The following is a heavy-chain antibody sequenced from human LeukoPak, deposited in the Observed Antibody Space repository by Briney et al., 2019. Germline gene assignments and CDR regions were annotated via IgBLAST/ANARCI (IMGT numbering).Heavy chain of an antibody. D-gene: IGHD3-22*01. CDR1: GYTFTSYG. V-gene: IGHV1-18*01. J-gene: IGHJ4*02. CDR2: ISAYNGNT. Sequence: ASVRVSCKASGYTFTSYGISWVRQAPGQGLEWMGWISAYNGNTNYAQKLQGRETMTTDTSTSTAYMELRSLRSDDTAVYYCARGEWNYYDSSGESSSFDYWGQGTLVTVSS. CDR3: ARGEWNYYDSSGESSSFDY.